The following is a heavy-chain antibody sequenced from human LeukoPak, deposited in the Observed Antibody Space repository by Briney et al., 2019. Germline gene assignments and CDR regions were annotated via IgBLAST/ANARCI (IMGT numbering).Heavy chain of an antibody. J-gene: IGHJ4*02. D-gene: IGHD6-13*01. CDR3: AREAAAVDFDY. CDR2: ISFSSSYI. Sequence: PGGSLRLSCVASGFTFSSYSMNWVRQAPGKGLEWVSSISFSSSYIYYADSLKGRFTISRDNAKNSLYLQMNSLRAEDTAVYYCAREAAAVDFDYWGQGTLVTVSS. CDR1: GFTFSSYS. V-gene: IGHV3-21*04.